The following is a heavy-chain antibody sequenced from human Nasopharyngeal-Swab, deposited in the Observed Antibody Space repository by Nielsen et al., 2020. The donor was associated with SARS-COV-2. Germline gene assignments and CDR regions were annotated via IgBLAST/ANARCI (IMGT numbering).Heavy chain of an antibody. CDR3: ASGGGSVYCSSTTCWDAFDI. V-gene: IGHV3-53*01. CDR1: GFIVHYNY. D-gene: IGHD2-2*01. Sequence: GESLKISCAASGFIVHYNYMSWVRQAPGKGLEWVSLISTGGTTSYADSVKGRFTISRNISKNTLYLQMNSLRAEDTAMYYCASGGGSVYCSSTTCWDAFDIWGQGTMVTVSS. CDR2: ISTGGTT. J-gene: IGHJ3*02.